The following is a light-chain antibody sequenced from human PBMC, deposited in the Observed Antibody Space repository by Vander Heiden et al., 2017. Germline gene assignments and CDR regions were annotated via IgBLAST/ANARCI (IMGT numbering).Light chain of an antibody. Sequence: QSVSTQPPSVSAAPGQKVTISCSGSSSNIGKNYVSWYQQVPGTAPKLLIYDNNKRPSGIPDRFSGSKSGTSATLGITGLQTGDEADYYCGTWDSSLSNAVFGTGTKVTVL. V-gene: IGLV1-51*01. CDR2: DNN. CDR3: GTWDSSLSNAV. CDR1: SSNIGKNY. J-gene: IGLJ1*01.